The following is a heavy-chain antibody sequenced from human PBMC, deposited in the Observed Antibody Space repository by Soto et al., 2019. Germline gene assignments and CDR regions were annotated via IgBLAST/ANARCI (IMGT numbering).Heavy chain of an antibody. V-gene: IGHV4-34*02. D-gene: IGHD3-3*01. CDR3: ALIAVRFSTFYSYMDV. CDR1: GGSLSVYY. J-gene: IGHJ6*03. Sequence: QVQLQQWGAGLLKPSETLSLTCGVYGGSLSVYYWSWIRQSPGKGLEWIGEINHSGSTNYNPSFKSRVTISVDTSKNQFSVKLTSVSAADTAVYYCALIAVRFSTFYSYMDVWGGGTAVTVSS. CDR2: INHSGST.